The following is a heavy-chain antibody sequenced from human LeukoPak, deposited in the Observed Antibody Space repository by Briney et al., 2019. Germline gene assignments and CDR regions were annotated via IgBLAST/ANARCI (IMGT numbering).Heavy chain of an antibody. J-gene: IGHJ4*02. V-gene: IGHV3-7*01. Sequence: PGGSLRLSCAASGFTFRSYWMSWVRQAPGKGLEWVANIDQDGSEKNYVDSVKGRFTISRDNAKNSLYLQMNSLRAEDTAVYYCTSGPRPEYYFDYWGQGTLVTVSS. CDR2: IDQDGSEK. CDR1: GFTFRSYW. CDR3: TSGPRPEYYFDY.